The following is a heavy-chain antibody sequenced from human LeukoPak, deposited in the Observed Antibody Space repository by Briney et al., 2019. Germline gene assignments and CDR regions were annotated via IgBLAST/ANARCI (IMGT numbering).Heavy chain of an antibody. CDR3: ARAGGFLEWLSSWFDP. V-gene: IGHV1-18*01. J-gene: IGHJ5*02. CDR1: GYTFTSYG. D-gene: IGHD3-3*01. CDR2: ISAYNGNT. Sequence: ASVKVSCKASGYTFTSYGISWVRQAPGQGLEWMGWISAYNGNTNYAQKLQGRVTMTTDTSTSTAYMELRSLRSDDTAVYYCARAGGFLEWLSSWFDPWGQGTLVTVSS.